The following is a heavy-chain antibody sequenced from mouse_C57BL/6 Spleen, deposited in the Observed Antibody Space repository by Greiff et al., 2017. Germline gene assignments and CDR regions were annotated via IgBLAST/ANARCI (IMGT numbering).Heavy chain of an antibody. V-gene: IGHV1-82*01. Sequence: QVQLQQSGPELVKPGASVKISCKASGYAFSSSWMNWVKQRPGKGLEWIGRIYPGDGDTNYNGKFKGKATLTADKSFSTAYMQLSSLTSEDSAVYFCAREDDGYPGYFDYWGQGTTLTVSS. D-gene: IGHD2-3*01. CDR3: AREDDGYPGYFDY. CDR1: GYAFSSSW. J-gene: IGHJ2*01. CDR2: IYPGDGDT.